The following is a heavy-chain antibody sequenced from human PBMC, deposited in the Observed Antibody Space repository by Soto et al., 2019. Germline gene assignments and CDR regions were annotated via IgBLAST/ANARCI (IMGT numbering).Heavy chain of an antibody. D-gene: IGHD2-21*01. CDR3: FWVIATLARSSYWDY. Sequence: NLCLSSSVSVGTISRGYYFWCWIRQHPEKGLEWIGSIFYTGSTYYSPSLKSRASMSMDTSKNLFSLRLRSLTAADTAVYFGFWVIATLARSSYWDYW. V-gene: IGHV4-30-4*01. J-gene: IGHJ4*01. CDR1: VGTISRGYYF. CDR2: IFYTGST.